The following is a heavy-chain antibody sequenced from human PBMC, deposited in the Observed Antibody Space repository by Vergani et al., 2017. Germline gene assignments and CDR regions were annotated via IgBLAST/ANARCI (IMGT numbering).Heavy chain of an antibody. J-gene: IGHJ4*02. CDR2: IKQDGSEK. D-gene: IGHD6-19*01. Sequence: EVQLLESGGGLVQPGGSLRLSCAASGFTFSSYWMSWVRQAPGKGLEWVANIKQDGSEKYYVDSVKGRFTISRDNAKNSLYLQMNSLRAEDTALYYCAKDTVPAVARNFDYWGQGTLVTVSS. V-gene: IGHV3-7*03. CDR1: GFTFSSYW. CDR3: AKDTVPAVARNFDY.